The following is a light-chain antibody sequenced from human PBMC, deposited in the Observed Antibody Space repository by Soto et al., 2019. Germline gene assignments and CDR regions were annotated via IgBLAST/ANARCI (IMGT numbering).Light chain of an antibody. CDR1: QSVSTY. Sequence: ETVLTQSPATLSLSPGESATLSCRASQSVSTYLAWYQQKPGQAPRLLIYDASNRATGIPARFSGSGSGTDFTLTISRLEPEDFAVYYCQQYGSSPWTFGQGTKVDI. CDR3: QQYGSSPWT. V-gene: IGKV3-20*01. J-gene: IGKJ1*01. CDR2: DAS.